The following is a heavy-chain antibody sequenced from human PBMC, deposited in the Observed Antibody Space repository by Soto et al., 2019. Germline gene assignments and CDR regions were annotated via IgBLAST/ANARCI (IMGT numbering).Heavy chain of an antibody. CDR3: ARVSFDHFVDWFAP. CDR2: TYFRSKWYN. V-gene: IGHV6-1*01. J-gene: IGHJ5*02. Sequence: SQTLSLTCAISGNSVSTKTAAWNWIRQSPSRGLEWLGRTYFRSKWYNDYAISVKSRITINPDTSKNQFSLLLNSVTPEDTAVYYCARVSFDHFVDWFAPWGQGTLVTVSS. D-gene: IGHD3-9*01. CDR1: GNSVSTKTAA.